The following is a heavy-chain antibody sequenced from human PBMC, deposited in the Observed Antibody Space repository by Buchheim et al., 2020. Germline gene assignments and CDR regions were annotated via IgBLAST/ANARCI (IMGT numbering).Heavy chain of an antibody. CDR2: IWYDGSNK. CDR3: ARERGGYNWNYEIYYYYYGMDV. CDR1: GFTFSSYG. J-gene: IGHJ6*02. V-gene: IGHV3-33*01. Sequence: QVQLVESGGGVVQPGRSLRLSCAASGFTFSSYGMHWVRQAPGKGLEWVAVIWYDGSNKYYADSVKGRFTISRDNSTNTLYLQMNSLRAEDTAVYYCARERGGYNWNYEIYYYYYGMDVWGQGTT. D-gene: IGHD1-7*01.